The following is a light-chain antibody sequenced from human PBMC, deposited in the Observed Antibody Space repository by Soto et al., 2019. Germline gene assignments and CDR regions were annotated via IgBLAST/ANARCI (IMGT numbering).Light chain of an antibody. CDR1: SSNIGSYY. J-gene: IGLJ2*01. CDR2: RNN. V-gene: IGLV1-47*01. CDR3: AAWDDSLRGVV. Sequence: QSVPTQPPSASGTPGQRVTISCSGSSSNIGSYYVYWYQQLPGTAPKLLIYRNNQRPSGVPDRFSGSKSGTSASLAISGLRSEDEAEYYCAAWDDSLRGVVFGGGTKVTVL.